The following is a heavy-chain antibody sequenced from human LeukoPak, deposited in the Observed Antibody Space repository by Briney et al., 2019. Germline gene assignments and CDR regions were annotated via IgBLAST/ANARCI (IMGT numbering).Heavy chain of an antibody. CDR2: IYYSGST. CDR1: GGSISSSSYY. CDR3: ARLSNYGASSGNFDN. D-gene: IGHD4-23*01. V-gene: IGHV4-39*01. Sequence: NPSETLSLTCTVSGGSISSSSYYWGWIRQPPGKGLEWIGSIYYSGSTYYNPSLKSRVTISTDTSKNQFSLKLRSVSAADTAVYFCARLSNYGASSGNFDNWGQGTLVTVSS. J-gene: IGHJ4*02.